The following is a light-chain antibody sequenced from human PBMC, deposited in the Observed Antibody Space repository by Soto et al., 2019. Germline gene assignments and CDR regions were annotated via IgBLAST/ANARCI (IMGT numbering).Light chain of an antibody. J-gene: IGKJ5*01. V-gene: IGKV3-20*01. Sequence: EIVLTQSPDTLSLSPGEGATLSCRASQSVSSNYLAWYQQKPGQAPRLLIYGASSRATGIPDRFSGSGSGTDFTLTISRLEPGDFAMYYCQQYGSSAPNTFGQGTRLEIE. CDR3: QQYGSSAPNT. CDR2: GAS. CDR1: QSVSSNY.